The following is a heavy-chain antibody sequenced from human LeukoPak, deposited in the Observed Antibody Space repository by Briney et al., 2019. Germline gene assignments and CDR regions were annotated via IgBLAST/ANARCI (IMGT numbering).Heavy chain of an antibody. CDR2: AYYSGSS. D-gene: IGHD5-18*01. V-gene: IGHV4-39*07. J-gene: IGHJ4*02. CDR3: ARIVRDLRQLSDY. Sequence: SETLSLTCTVSGASIRSNYYWGWIRQPPGKGPEWIGSAYYSGSSQYNPPLKSRVTISMDTSKNQFSLKVNSVTAADTAVYYCARIVRDLRQLSDYWGQGTLVTVSS. CDR1: GASIRSNYY.